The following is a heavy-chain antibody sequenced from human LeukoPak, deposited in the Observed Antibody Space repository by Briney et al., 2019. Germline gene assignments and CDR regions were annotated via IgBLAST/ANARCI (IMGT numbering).Heavy chain of an antibody. V-gene: IGHV3-33*01. J-gene: IGHJ4*02. CDR3: ARDWAAEWELLCDF. D-gene: IGHD1-26*01. CDR1: GFTFSSYG. CDR2: IWYDGSDT. Sequence: GGSLRLSCAASGFTFSSYGMHSVRQAPGPGLKWVAVIWYDGSDTYYADSVKGRFAISRDNSKNTLYLQMNSLRAEDTAVYYCARDWAAEWELLCDFWREGTRVSVSS.